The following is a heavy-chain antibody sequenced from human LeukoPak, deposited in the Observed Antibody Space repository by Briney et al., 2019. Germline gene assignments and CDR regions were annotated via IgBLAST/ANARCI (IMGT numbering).Heavy chain of an antibody. CDR2: INPNDGDT. J-gene: IGHJ4*01. CDR3: ARANFLYCSSSTCLFGY. D-gene: IGHD2-2*01. CDR1: GYTFTDYY. Sequence: ASVKVSCKASGYTFTDYYMHWVRQAPGQGFEWMGWINPNDGDTNYAQKFQGRVTMTRDTSISTAHMEVSRLRSDDTAVYYCARANFLYCSSSTCLFGYWGHGTLVTVSS. V-gene: IGHV1-2*02.